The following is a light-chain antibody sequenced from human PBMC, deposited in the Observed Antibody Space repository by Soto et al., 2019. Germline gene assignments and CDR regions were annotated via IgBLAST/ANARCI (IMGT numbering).Light chain of an antibody. CDR3: AAWDASLGGRWV. V-gene: IGLV1-44*01. CDR1: RSSIGSNT. J-gene: IGLJ3*02. Sequence: QSVLTQPPSASGTPGQRVTISCSGSRSSIGSNTVNWYQHLPGTAPKLLIYSNNHRPSGVPDRFSASKAGASASLAISGLQSEDEGDYYCAAWDASLGGRWVFGGGTKLTVL. CDR2: SNN.